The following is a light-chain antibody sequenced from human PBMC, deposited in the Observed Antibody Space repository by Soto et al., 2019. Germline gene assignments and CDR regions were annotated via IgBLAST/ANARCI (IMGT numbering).Light chain of an antibody. CDR3: CSYTSSTSLI. CDR2: DVN. Sequence: QSVLTQPASVSGSPGQSITISCTGTSSDIGGYKYVSWYQQHPGKVPKLLIFDVNNRPSGVSDRFSGSKSGNTASLTITWLQSEDEAEYYCCSYTSSTSLIFCGGTKVTVL. CDR1: SSDIGGYKY. J-gene: IGLJ2*01. V-gene: IGLV2-14*03.